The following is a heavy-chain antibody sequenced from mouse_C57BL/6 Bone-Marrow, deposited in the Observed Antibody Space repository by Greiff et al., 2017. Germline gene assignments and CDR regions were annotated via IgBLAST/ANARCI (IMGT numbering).Heavy chain of an antibody. V-gene: IGHV6-3*01. D-gene: IGHD1-1*01. CDR1: GFTFSNYW. CDR2: IRLKSDNYAT. CDR3: TGLYYYGSSSYAMDY. J-gene: IGHJ4*01. Sequence: EVKLEESGGGLVQPGGSMKLSCVASGFTFSNYWMNWVRQSPEKGLEWVAQIRLKSDNYATHYAESVKGRFTISRDDSKSSVYLQMNNLRAEDTGIYYCTGLYYYGSSSYAMDYWGQGTSVTVSS.